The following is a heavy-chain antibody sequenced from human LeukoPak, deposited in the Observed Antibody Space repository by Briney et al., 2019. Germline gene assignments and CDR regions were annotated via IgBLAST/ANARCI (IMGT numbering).Heavy chain of an antibody. J-gene: IGHJ4*02. CDR2: ISSSRSYI. D-gene: IGHD6-13*01. CDR3: ARFIAAPYYFDY. Sequence: GGSLRLSCAASGFTFSSYSMNWVRQALGKGLKWVSFISSSRSYIYYADSVKGRFTISRDNAKNSLYLQMNSLRAEDTAVYYCARFIAAPYYFDYWGRGTLVTVSS. V-gene: IGHV3-21*01. CDR1: GFTFSSYS.